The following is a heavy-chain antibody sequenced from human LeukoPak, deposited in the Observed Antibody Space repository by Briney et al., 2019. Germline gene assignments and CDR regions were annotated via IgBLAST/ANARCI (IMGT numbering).Heavy chain of an antibody. CDR1: GYTFNTYS. J-gene: IGHJ6*04. V-gene: IGHV3-69-1*02. CDR2: ITRSSCI. CDR3: AELGITMIGGV. Sequence: GGSLRVSCAVSGYTFNTYSMNWVRQAPGKGLEWVSSITRSSCIYYADSVKGRFTISRDNAKNSLYLQMNSLRAEDTAVYYCAELGITMIGGVWGKGTTVTISS. D-gene: IGHD3-10*02.